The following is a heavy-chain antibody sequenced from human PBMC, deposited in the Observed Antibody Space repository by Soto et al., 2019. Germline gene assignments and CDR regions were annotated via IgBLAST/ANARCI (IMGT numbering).Heavy chain of an antibody. CDR2: ISAYNGNT. J-gene: IGHJ4*02. CDR1: GYTFTSYG. Sequence: QVKLVQSGAEVKKPGASVKVSCKASGYTFTSYGVSWVRQAPGQGLEWMGWISAYNGNTKYAQKLQGRVTMTTDTHTKAAYIELGSLRYDDTDVYYWERDSHPVDYWEPGTLVTVSS. V-gene: IGHV1-18*01. CDR3: ERDSHPVDY.